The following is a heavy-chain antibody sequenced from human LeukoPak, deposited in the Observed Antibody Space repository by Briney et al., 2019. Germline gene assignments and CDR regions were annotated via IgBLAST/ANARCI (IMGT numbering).Heavy chain of an antibody. CDR3: ASYYGDYYLLDY. Sequence: SVEVSCKASGGTFSSYAISWVRQAPGQGLEWMGRIIPIFGTANYAQKFQGRVTITTDESTSTAYMELSSLRSEDTAVYYCASYYGDYYLLDYWGQGTLVTVSS. D-gene: IGHD4-17*01. J-gene: IGHJ4*02. CDR2: IIPIFGTA. CDR1: GGTFSSYA. V-gene: IGHV1-69*05.